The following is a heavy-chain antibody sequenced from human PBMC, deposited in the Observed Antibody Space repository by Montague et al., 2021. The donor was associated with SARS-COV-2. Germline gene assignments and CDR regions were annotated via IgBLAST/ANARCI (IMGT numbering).Heavy chain of an antibody. CDR1: GGSISTSNYY. V-gene: IGHV4-39*01. J-gene: IGHJ4*02. Sequence: SETLSLTCSVSGGSISTSNYYWGWIRQPPGKGLEWIGSVHYSGSTYYNPPLKSRVTVSVDTSKNQFSLKLSSVTAADTAVYFCAGQSASSLFDHWGQGTLVTVSS. CDR2: VHYSGST. CDR3: AGQSASSLFDH. D-gene: IGHD6-13*01.